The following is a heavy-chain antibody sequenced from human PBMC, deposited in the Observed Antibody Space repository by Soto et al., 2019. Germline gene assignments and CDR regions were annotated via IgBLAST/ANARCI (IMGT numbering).Heavy chain of an antibody. V-gene: IGHV1-69*13. Sequence: ASVKVSCKASGGTFSSYAISWVRQALGQGREWMGGIIPIFGTANYAQKFQGRVTITADESTSTAYMELRSLRSDDTAVYYCASMTTVTSGHIYYYYYGMDVWGQGTTVTVS. D-gene: IGHD4-4*01. CDR3: ASMTTVTSGHIYYYYYGMDV. CDR1: GGTFSSYA. J-gene: IGHJ6*02. CDR2: IIPIFGTA.